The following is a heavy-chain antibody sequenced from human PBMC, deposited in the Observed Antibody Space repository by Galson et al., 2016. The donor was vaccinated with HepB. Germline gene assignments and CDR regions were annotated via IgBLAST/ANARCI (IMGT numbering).Heavy chain of an antibody. J-gene: IGHJ4*02. Sequence: SLRLSCAASGFTVSSTYMSWVRQAPGKGLEWVSVIYRGGRTYYAASVKGRFTISRDNSKDTLYLQMNSLRAEDTAVYYCASDNARQLIFFDYWGQGTLVTVSS. V-gene: IGHV3-53*01. CDR3: ASDNARQLIFFDY. CDR2: IYRGGRT. D-gene: IGHD2-2*01. CDR1: GFTVSSTY.